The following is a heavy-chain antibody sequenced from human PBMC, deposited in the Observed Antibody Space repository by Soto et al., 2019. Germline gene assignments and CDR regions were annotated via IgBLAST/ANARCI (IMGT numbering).Heavy chain of an antibody. CDR2: ISYDGSNK. CDR1: GFTFSSYG. Sequence: GGSLRLSCAASGFTFSSYGMHWVRQAPGKGLEWVAVISYDGSNKYYADSVKGRFTISRDNSKNTLYLQMNSLRAEDTAVYYCAKRHSVAVDAFDIWGQGTMVTGSS. D-gene: IGHD6-19*01. V-gene: IGHV3-30*18. J-gene: IGHJ3*02. CDR3: AKRHSVAVDAFDI.